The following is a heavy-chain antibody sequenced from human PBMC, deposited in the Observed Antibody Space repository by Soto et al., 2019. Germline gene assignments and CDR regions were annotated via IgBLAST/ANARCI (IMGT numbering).Heavy chain of an antibody. J-gene: IGHJ3*02. CDR2: ISSSSSYI. CDR1: GFNFSSYS. D-gene: IGHD6-13*01. Sequence: GGSLRLSCAASGFNFSSYSMNWVRQAPGKGLEWVSSISSSSSYIYYADSVKGQFTISRDNAKNSLYLQMNSLRAEDTAVYYCASWRRTYIRDVFDIWGQGTMVTVSS. CDR3: ASWRRTYIRDVFDI. V-gene: IGHV3-21*01.